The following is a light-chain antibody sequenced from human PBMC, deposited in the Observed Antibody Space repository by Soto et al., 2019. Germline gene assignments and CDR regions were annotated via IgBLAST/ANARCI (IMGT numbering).Light chain of an antibody. CDR1: QSLVYSDGNTY. Sequence: MTQSPLSLPVTLGQPASISCRSSQSLVYSDGNTYLNWYQQRPGKVPTLLISATSTLQSGVPSRFSGSGSGTDLTLTISSLQPEDFATYYCQQSYSTPLTFGGGTKVDIK. CDR3: QQSYSTPLT. CDR2: ATS. V-gene: IGKV1-39*01. J-gene: IGKJ4*01.